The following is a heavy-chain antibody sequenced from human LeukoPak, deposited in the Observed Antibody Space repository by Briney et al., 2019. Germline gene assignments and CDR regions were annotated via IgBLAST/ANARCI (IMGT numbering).Heavy chain of an antibody. V-gene: IGHV1-18*01. CDR1: GYTFTSYG. CDR3: ARDQQWLVRGQYYFDY. CDR2: ISAYNGNT. D-gene: IGHD6-19*01. J-gene: IGHJ4*02. Sequence: ASVKVSCKASGYTFTSYGMSWVRQAPGQGLEWMGWISAYNGNTNYAQKLQGRVTMTTDTSTSTAYMELRSLRSDDTAVYYCARDQQWLVRGQYYFDYWGQGTLVTVSS.